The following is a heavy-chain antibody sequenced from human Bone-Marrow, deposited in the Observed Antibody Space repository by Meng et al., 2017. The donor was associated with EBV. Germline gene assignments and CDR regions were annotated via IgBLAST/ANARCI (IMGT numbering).Heavy chain of an antibody. CDR3: ARGLLNYDFWSGYSCWFDP. CDR2: INHSGST. Sequence: QVQLQQWGAGLLKPSXXXXPXXXVYXGSFSGYYWSWIRQPPGKGLEWIGEINHSGSTNYNPSLKSRVTISVDTSKNQFSLKLSSVTAADTAVYYCARGLLNYDFWSGYSCWFDPWGQGTLVTVSS. V-gene: IGHV4-34*01. D-gene: IGHD3-3*01. CDR1: XGSFSGYY. J-gene: IGHJ5*02.